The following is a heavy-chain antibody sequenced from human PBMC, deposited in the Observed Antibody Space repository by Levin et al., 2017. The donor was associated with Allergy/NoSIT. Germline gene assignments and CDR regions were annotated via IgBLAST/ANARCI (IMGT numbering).Heavy chain of an antibody. V-gene: IGHV1-8*01. D-gene: IGHD3-10*01. J-gene: IGHJ5*02. CDR2: MNPNSGNT. CDR3: ARARRGYNWFDP. CDR1: GYTFTSYD. Sequence: GGSLRLSCKASGYTFTSYDINWVRQATGQGLEWMGWMNPNSGNTGYAQKFQGRVTMTRNTSISTAYMELSSLRSEDTAVYYCARARRGYNWFDPWGQGTLVTVSS.